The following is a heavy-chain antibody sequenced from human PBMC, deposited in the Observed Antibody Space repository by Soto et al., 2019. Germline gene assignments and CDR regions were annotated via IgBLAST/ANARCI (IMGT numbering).Heavy chain of an antibody. Sequence: PGGSLRLSCAASGFTFSSYAMHWVRQAPGKGLEWVAVISYDGSNKYYADSVKGRFTISRDNSKNTLYLQMNSLRAEDTDVYYCAREEVVTMVRGVSVNYYYYGMDVWGQGTTVTVSS. CDR3: AREEVVTMVRGVSVNYYYYGMDV. D-gene: IGHD3-10*01. V-gene: IGHV3-30-3*01. CDR1: GFTFSSYA. CDR2: ISYDGSNK. J-gene: IGHJ6*02.